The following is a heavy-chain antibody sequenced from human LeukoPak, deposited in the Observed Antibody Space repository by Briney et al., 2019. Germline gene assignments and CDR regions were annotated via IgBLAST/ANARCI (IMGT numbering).Heavy chain of an antibody. CDR2: INHSGST. Sequence: SETLSLTCAVYGGSFSGYYWSWIRQPPGKGLEWIGEINHSGSTYYNPSLKSRVTISVDTSKNQFSLKLSSVTAADTAVYYCARGLVGSEADILTGYYRYFDYWGQGTLVTVSS. J-gene: IGHJ4*02. CDR1: GGSFSGYY. CDR3: ARGLVGSEADILTGYYRYFDY. V-gene: IGHV4-34*01. D-gene: IGHD3-9*01.